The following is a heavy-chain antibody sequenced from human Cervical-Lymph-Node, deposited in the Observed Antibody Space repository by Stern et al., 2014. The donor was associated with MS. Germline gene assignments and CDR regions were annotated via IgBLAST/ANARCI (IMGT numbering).Heavy chain of an antibody. D-gene: IGHD5-24*01. CDR1: GGTFSSYT. CDR2: IIPILDIE. CDR3: ARAPDAYNGEY. V-gene: IGHV1-69*09. Sequence: QVQLVQSGAEVKKPGSSVNVSCKASGGTFSSYTFNWVRQAPGQGLEWMGRIIPILDIENYAEKFQGRLTITADKSTRTAYMELRSLRSEDTAVYYCARAPDAYNGEYWGQGTLVTVSS. J-gene: IGHJ4*02.